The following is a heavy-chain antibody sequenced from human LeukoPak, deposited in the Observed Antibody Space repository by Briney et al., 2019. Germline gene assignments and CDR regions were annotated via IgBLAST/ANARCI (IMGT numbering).Heavy chain of an antibody. Sequence: PGGSLRLSCAASGFTFTNAWMSWVRQAPGKGLERVGRIKRKTDGGTTDYAAPVKGRFTISRDDSKDTLSLEMNSLKTDDIAVYYCATEYYGAYNYWGQGTLITVSS. V-gene: IGHV3-15*01. D-gene: IGHD4-17*01. J-gene: IGHJ4*02. CDR3: ATEYYGAYNY. CDR1: GFTFTNAW. CDR2: IKRKTDGGTT.